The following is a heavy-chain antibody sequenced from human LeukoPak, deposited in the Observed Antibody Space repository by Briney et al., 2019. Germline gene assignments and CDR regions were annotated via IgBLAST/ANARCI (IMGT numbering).Heavy chain of an antibody. CDR2: ISGGTT. CDR3: SRGSGWLSVY. Sequence: GGSLRLSCSASGFTFGDYLMSWFHQAPGKGLEWIGFISGGTTEYAASVKGRFTISRDDSTSIAYLQMNSLTTEDTAVYYCSRGSGWLSVYWGQGTLVTVSS. J-gene: IGHJ4*02. V-gene: IGHV3-49*03. D-gene: IGHD6-19*01. CDR1: GFTFGDYL.